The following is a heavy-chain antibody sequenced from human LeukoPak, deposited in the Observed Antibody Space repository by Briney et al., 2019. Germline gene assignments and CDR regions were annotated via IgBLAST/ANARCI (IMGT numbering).Heavy chain of an antibody. Sequence: TGGSLRLSCAASGFTVSSNYMSWVRQAPGKGLEWVSVIYSGGSTYYADSVKGRFTISRDNSKNTLYLQMNSLRAEDTAVYYCARGPPDGSGSYYPGDYWGQGTLVTVSS. D-gene: IGHD3-10*01. CDR3: ARGPPDGSGSYYPGDY. CDR1: GFTVSSNY. V-gene: IGHV3-66*01. J-gene: IGHJ4*02. CDR2: IYSGGST.